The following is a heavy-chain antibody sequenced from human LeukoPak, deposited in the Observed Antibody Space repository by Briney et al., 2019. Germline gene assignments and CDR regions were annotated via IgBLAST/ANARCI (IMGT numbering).Heavy chain of an antibody. CDR2: INSDGSSR. CDR3: ASASSHRIAAGGDY. CDR1: VFTFSNYW. D-gene: IGHD6-13*01. V-gene: IGHV3-74*01. Sequence: GGTLRLSCAASVFTFSNYWMHGVRQAPGKGRVGVSRINSDGSSRNYAVSVKGRFTISRDNAKNTLYLQMNSLRAEDTAVYFCASASSHRIAAGGDYWGQGTLVTVSS. J-gene: IGHJ4*02.